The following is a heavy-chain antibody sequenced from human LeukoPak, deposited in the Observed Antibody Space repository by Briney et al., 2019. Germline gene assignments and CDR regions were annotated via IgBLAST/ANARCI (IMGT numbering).Heavy chain of an antibody. D-gene: IGHD4-23*01. CDR1: GGSFSGYY. V-gene: IGHV4-34*01. J-gene: IGHJ6*02. CDR2: INHSGST. CDR3: ARLSGGNSRLHYYYGMDV. Sequence: PSETLSLTCAVYGGSFSGYYWSWIRQPPGKGLEWIGEINHSGSTNYNPSLKSRVTISVDTSKNQFSLKLSSVTAADTAVYYCARLSGGNSRLHYYYGMDVWGQGTTVTVSS.